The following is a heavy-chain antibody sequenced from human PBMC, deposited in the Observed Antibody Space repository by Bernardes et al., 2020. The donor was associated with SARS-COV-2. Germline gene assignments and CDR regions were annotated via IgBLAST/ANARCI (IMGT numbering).Heavy chain of an antibody. Sequence: GGSLRLSCTASGFTFSIYAMSWVRQAPGKGLEWVSAISGRGGSTCYVDSVRGRFTISRDNSKNTLYMQMNSLRAEDTAVYYCAKVIAAAGKGGLFGYYYGMDVWGQGTTVTVSS. D-gene: IGHD6-13*01. CDR1: GFTFSIYA. CDR2: ISGRGGST. J-gene: IGHJ6*02. CDR3: AKVIAAAGKGGLFGYYYGMDV. V-gene: IGHV3-23*01.